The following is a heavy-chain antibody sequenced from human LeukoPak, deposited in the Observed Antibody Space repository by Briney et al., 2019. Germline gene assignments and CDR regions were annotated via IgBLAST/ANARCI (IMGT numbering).Heavy chain of an antibody. CDR2: FDPEDGET. CDR3: ARGNIVVVPAAKDLYYYYGMDV. CDR1: GYTLTELS. Sequence: GASVKVSCKVSGYTLTELSMHWVRQAPGKGLEWMGGFDPEDGETIYAQKFQGRVTITADESTSTAYMELSSLRSEDTAVYYCARGNIVVVPAAKDLYYYYGMDVWGQGTTVTVSS. V-gene: IGHV1-24*01. D-gene: IGHD2-2*01. J-gene: IGHJ6*02.